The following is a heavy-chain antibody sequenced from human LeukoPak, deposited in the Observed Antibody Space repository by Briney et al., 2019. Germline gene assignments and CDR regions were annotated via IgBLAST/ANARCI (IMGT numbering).Heavy chain of an antibody. J-gene: IGHJ1*01. CDR3: ATHPGVAVADPPYFQH. CDR2: ISGSGGST. V-gene: IGHV3-23*01. D-gene: IGHD6-19*01. CDR1: GFTFSSYA. Sequence: GGSLRLSCAASGFTFSSYAMSWVRQAPGKGLEWVSTISGSGGSTNYADSVKGRFTISRDNYKNTLYLQMNTLRAEDTAVCYCATHPGVAVADPPYFQHWGQGTLVTVSS.